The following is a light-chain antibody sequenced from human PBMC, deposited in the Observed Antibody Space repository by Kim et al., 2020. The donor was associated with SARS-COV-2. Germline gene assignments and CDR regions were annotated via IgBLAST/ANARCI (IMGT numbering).Light chain of an antibody. CDR3: QKYNSAPRT. CDR2: AAS. J-gene: IGKJ1*01. CDR1: QGISNY. Sequence: ASVGDRVTITCRASQGISNYLAWYQQKPGKVPKLLIYAASTLQSGVPSRFSGSGSGTDFTLTISSLQPEDVVTYYCQKYNSAPRTFGQGTKVDIK. V-gene: IGKV1-27*01.